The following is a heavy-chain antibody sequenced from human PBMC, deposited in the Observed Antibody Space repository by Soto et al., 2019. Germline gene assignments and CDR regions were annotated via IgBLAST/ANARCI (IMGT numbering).Heavy chain of an antibody. Sequence: EVQLLESGGGLVQPGGSLRLSCAASGFTFSSYAMSWVRQAPGKGLEWVSAISGSGGSTYYADSVKGRFTISRDNSKNTLYLQMNSLRAEDTAVYYCAKGFGVVVPAAHGANFDYWGQGTLVTVSS. CDR1: GFTFSSYA. CDR2: ISGSGGST. CDR3: AKGFGVVVPAAHGANFDY. V-gene: IGHV3-23*01. D-gene: IGHD2-2*01. J-gene: IGHJ4*02.